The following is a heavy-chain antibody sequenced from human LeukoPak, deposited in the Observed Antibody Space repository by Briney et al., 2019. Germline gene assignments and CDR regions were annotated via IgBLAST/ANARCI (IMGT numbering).Heavy chain of an antibody. V-gene: IGHV1-69*05. CDR3: ASSLTYYYDSSGYSY. CDR2: IIPIFGTA. J-gene: IGHJ4*02. Sequence: SVKVSCKASGGTFSSYAISWVRQAPGQGLEWMGRIIPIFGTANYAQKFQGRVTITTDESTSTAYMELSSLRSEDTAVYYCASSLTYYYDSSGYSYWGQGTLVTASS. D-gene: IGHD3-22*01. CDR1: GGTFSSYA.